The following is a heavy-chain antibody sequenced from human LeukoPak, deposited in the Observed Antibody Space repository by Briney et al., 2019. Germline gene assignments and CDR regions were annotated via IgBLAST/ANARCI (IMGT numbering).Heavy chain of an antibody. CDR2: IYHSGST. Sequence: SETLSLTCTVSGYSISSGYYWGWIRQPPGKGLEWIGSIYHSGSTYYNPSLKSRVTISVDTSKNQFSLKLSSVTAADTAVYYCARDRPVLRFLEWLLLDVWGKGTTVTVSS. D-gene: IGHD3-3*01. V-gene: IGHV4-38-2*02. CDR3: ARDRPVLRFLEWLLLDV. J-gene: IGHJ6*04. CDR1: GYSISSGYY.